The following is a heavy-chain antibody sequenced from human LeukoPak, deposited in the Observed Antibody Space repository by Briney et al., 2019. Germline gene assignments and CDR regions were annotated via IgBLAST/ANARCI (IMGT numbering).Heavy chain of an antibody. V-gene: IGHV4-59*01. Sequence: PSETLSLTCTVSGGSISSYYWSWIRQPPGKGLEWIGYIYYSGSTNYNPSLKSRVTISVDMSKNQFSLKLSSVTAADTAVYYCARSRIAVAGMDYWGQGTLVTVSS. D-gene: IGHD6-19*01. CDR3: ARSRIAVAGMDY. CDR1: GGSISSYY. J-gene: IGHJ4*02. CDR2: IYYSGST.